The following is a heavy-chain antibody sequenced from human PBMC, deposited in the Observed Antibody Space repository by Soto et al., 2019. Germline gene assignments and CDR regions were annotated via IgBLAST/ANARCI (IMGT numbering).Heavy chain of an antibody. V-gene: IGHV3-9*01. CDR3: VKGGSAALIAAAGTGHYFDS. CDR2: INWNGGTT. Sequence: EVQLVEFGGDLVPPGRSLRLSCAASGFIFDDYAMHWVRQVPRKGLEWVSGINWNGGTTRYADSVEGRFTISRDNAKNSLNLQMNSLRVEDTALYYFVKGGSAALIAAAGTGHYFDSWGQGTLVTVSS. D-gene: IGHD6-6*01. J-gene: IGHJ5*01. CDR1: GFIFDDYA.